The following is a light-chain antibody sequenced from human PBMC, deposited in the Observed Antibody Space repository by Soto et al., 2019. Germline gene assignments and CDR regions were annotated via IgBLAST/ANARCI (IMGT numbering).Light chain of an antibody. CDR3: QQYNEWPET. CDR2: GAS. V-gene: IGKV3-15*01. J-gene: IGKJ1*01. Sequence: VMTQSPATLSVSPGERVTLSCRASQSVATNLAWYQQRPGQAPRLLIYGASKRAIGVPARFSGSGSGTDFTLTISRLEPEDFAVYYCQQYNEWPETFGHGTKVDIK. CDR1: QSVATN.